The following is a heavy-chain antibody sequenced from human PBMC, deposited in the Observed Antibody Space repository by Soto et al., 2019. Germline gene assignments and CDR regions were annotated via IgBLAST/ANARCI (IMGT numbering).Heavy chain of an antibody. Sequence: EVQLVESGGGLIQPGGSLRLSCAVTGFTVRANYMSWVRQAPGKGLEWVSVIYSGDTTYYADSVKGRFIISRDISKNTLYLQMNILRAEDTAVYYCHGYGYWGQGTLVTVSS. V-gene: IGHV3-53*01. CDR2: IYSGDTT. D-gene: IGHD5-12*01. CDR1: GFTVRANY. CDR3: HGYGY. J-gene: IGHJ4*02.